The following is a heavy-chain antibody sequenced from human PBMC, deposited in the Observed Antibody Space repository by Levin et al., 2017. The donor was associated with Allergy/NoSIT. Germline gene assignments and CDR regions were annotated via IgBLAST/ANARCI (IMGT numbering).Heavy chain of an antibody. CDR3: ARHATYGDHDY. CDR1: GGSIRSSY. D-gene: IGHD4-17*01. CDR2: IYYSGST. J-gene: IGHJ4*02. Sequence: SQTLSLPCTVSGGSIRSSYWSWIRQPPGKGLEWIGYIYYSGSTNYNPSLKSRVTISVDTSKNQFSLKLSSVTAADTAVYYCARHATYGDHDYWGQGTLVTVSS. V-gene: IGHV4-59*08.